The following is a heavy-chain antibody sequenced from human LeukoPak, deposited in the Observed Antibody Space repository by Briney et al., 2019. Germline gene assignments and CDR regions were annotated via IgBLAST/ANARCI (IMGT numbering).Heavy chain of an antibody. D-gene: IGHD3-16*01. J-gene: IGHJ5*02. CDR1: GGSFSGYY. Sequence: PSETLSLTCPVYGGSFSGYYWNWIRQPPGKGLEWIGYIYYSGSTNYNPSLKSRVTISVDTSKNQFSLNLTSVTAADTAVYYCARFTPQGYGWGGYNRFDPWGQGTLVTVSS. CDR2: IYYSGST. V-gene: IGHV4-59*01. CDR3: ARFTPQGYGWGGYNRFDP.